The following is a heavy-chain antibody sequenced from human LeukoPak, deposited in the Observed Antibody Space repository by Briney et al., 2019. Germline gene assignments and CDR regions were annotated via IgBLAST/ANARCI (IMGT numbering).Heavy chain of an antibody. J-gene: IGHJ6*03. CDR1: GGSISSSNW. CDR2: IYHSGST. CDR3: ARVRFYYYMDV. V-gene: IGHV4-4*02. Sequence: SETLSLTCAVSGGSISSSNWWSWVRQPPGKGLEWIGEIYHSGSTNYNPSLKSRVTTSVDKSKNQFSLKMSSVTAADTAVYYCARVRFYYYMDVWGKGTTVTVSS.